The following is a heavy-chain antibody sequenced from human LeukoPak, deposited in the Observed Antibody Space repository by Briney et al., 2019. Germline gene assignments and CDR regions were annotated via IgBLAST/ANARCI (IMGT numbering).Heavy chain of an antibody. V-gene: IGHV4-34*01. J-gene: IGHJ5*02. CDR1: DGSFSSYY. D-gene: IGHD2-15*01. CDR2: ISHSGST. Sequence: SETLSLTCAVYDGSFSSYYWSWIRQPPGKGLEWLGEISHSGSTNYNPSLKTRVTISVDTSNNQFSLKLTSVTAADTAVYYCARRREYCTGQTCYSRWFDPWGQGTLVTVSS. CDR3: ARRREYCTGQTCYSRWFDP.